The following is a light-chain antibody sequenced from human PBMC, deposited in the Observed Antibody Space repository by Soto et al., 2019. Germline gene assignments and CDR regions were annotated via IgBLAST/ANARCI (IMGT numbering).Light chain of an antibody. V-gene: IGLV2-14*01. CDR3: SSYTRSSTRV. J-gene: IGLJ1*01. CDR1: SSDVGGYNY. Sequence: QSALTQPASVSGSPGQSITISFTGTSSDVGGYNYVSWYQQHPGKAPKLMVYDVSNRPSGVSNRFSGSKSGNTASLTISGRQAEDDADYYCSSYTRSSTRVFGTGTKLTVL. CDR2: DVS.